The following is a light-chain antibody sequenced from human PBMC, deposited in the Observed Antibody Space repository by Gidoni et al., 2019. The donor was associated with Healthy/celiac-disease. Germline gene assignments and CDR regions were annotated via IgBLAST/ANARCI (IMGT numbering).Light chain of an antibody. Sequence: AIRMTQSPSSFSASTGDRVTITCRASQGISSYLAWYQQKPGKAPKLLIYAASTLQSGVPSRFSGSGSADFTLTIRCLQSEAFATYYCQQYYRYPRTFGQGTKVEIK. V-gene: IGKV1-8*01. J-gene: IGKJ1*01. CDR2: AAS. CDR3: QQYYRYPRT. CDR1: QGISSY.